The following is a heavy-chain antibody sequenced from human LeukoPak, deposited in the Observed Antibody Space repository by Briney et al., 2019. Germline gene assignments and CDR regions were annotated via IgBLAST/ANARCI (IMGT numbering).Heavy chain of an antibody. V-gene: IGHV3-15*01. CDR3: TTEFVVGRDGYY. CDR1: GFTFSNAW. J-gene: IGHJ4*02. Sequence: PGGSLRLSCAASGFTFSNAWMSWVRQAPGKGLEWVGRIKSRTDGGTTDYAAPVKGRFTISRDDSKNTLYLQMNSLKTEDTAVYYCTTEFVVGRDGYYWGQGTLVTVSS. D-gene: IGHD5-24*01. CDR2: IKSRTDGGTT.